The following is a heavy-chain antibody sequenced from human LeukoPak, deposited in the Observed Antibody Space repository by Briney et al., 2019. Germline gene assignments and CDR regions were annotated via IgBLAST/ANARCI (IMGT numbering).Heavy chain of an antibody. CDR2: IYYSGST. Sequence: SQTLSLTCTVSGGSISSGDYYWSWIRQPPGKGLEWIGYIYYSGSTYYNPSLKSRVTISVDTSKNQFFLKLSSVTAADTAVYYCARENSYYYYMDVWGKGTTVTVSS. CDR1: GGSISSGDYY. V-gene: IGHV4-30-4*01. CDR3: ARENSYYYYMDV. J-gene: IGHJ6*03.